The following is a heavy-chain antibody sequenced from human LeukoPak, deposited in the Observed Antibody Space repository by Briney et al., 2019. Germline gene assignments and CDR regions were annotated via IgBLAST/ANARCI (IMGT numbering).Heavy chain of an antibody. D-gene: IGHD3-10*01. Sequence: GRSLRLSCAASGFTFSNYGMHWVRQAPGKGLEWVAVVSYDGNNNYYVDSVKGRFTISRDNSRNTLYLQMNSLRAEDTAVYFCAKESTGSGSYFDYWGQGTLVTVSS. V-gene: IGHV3-30*18. CDR1: GFTFSNYG. CDR3: AKESTGSGSYFDY. CDR2: VSYDGNNN. J-gene: IGHJ4*02.